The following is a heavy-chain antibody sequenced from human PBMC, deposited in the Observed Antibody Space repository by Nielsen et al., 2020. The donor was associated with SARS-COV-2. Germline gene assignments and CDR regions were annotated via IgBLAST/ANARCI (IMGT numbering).Heavy chain of an antibody. Sequence: KVSCKGSGYSFPTYWIGWVRQMPGKGLEWMGIIYPGDSDTRYSPSFQGQVTISADKSISTAYLQWSSLKASDTAMYYCARHGADCSGGSCPPGPDYWGQGTLVTVSS. J-gene: IGHJ4*02. CDR3: ARHGADCSGGSCPPGPDY. CDR1: GYSFPTYW. V-gene: IGHV5-51*01. D-gene: IGHD2-15*01. CDR2: IYPGDSDT.